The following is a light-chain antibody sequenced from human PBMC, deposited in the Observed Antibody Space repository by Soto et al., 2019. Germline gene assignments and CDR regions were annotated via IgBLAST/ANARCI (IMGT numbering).Light chain of an antibody. CDR1: QSISSY. CDR3: QQRSNWPPIP. J-gene: IGKJ5*01. V-gene: IGKV3-11*01. CDR2: DAS. Sequence: GLSQSPAAVSLSPGERATLSCRASQSISSYLAWYQQKPGQAPRLLIYDASNRATGIPARFSGSGSGTDFTLTISSLEPEDFAVYYCQQRSNWPPIPFGQGTRPAIK.